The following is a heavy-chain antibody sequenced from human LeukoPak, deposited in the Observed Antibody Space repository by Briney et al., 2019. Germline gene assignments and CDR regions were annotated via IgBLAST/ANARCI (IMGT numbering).Heavy chain of an antibody. V-gene: IGHV1-2*02. Sequence: ASVKVSCKASGYTFTGYYMHWVRQAPGQGLEWMGWINPNSGGTNYAQKFQGRVTMTRDTSISTAYMGLSRLRSDDTAVYYCARSPMVRGVIISYYYYYMDVWGKGTTVTISS. CDR1: GYTFTGYY. CDR3: ARSPMVRGVIISYYYYYMDV. CDR2: INPNSGGT. D-gene: IGHD3-10*01. J-gene: IGHJ6*03.